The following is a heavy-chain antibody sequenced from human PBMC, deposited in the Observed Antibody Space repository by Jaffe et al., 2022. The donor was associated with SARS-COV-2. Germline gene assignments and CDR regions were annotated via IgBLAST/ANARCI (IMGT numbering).Heavy chain of an antibody. D-gene: IGHD6-19*01. V-gene: IGHV5-51*01. CDR3: ARVGKTLAGFVMSNSYLQQ. Sequence: EVQLVQSGAEVKKSGESLKISCKGSGYTFASYWIAWVRQMPGKGLEWMGIIHPDDSDTRYSPSFQGQVTLSADKSINTAYLQWSSLKASDTAMYYCARVGKTLAGFVMSNSYLQQWGQGTQVTVSS. CDR1: GYTFASYW. CDR2: IHPDDSDT. J-gene: IGHJ1*01.